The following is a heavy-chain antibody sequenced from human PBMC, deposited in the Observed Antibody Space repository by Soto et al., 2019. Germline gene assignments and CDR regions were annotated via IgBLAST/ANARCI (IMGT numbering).Heavy chain of an antibody. Sequence: GGSLRLSCAASGFTFSSYAMSWVRQAPGKGLEWVSAISGSGGSTYYADSVKGRFTISRDNSKNTLYLQMNSLRAEDTAVYYCAKDSCSSTSCYNWFDPWGQGTLVTVSS. CDR2: ISGSGGST. CDR1: GFTFSSYA. D-gene: IGHD2-2*01. V-gene: IGHV3-23*01. J-gene: IGHJ5*02. CDR3: AKDSCSSTSCYNWFDP.